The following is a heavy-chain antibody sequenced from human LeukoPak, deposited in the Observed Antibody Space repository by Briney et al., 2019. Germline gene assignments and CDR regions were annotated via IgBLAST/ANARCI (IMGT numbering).Heavy chain of an antibody. CDR1: GYTFTGYY. J-gene: IGHJ4*02. V-gene: IGHV1-2*02. CDR2: INPNSGGT. CDR3: ARANGYCSGAICYAWYLDY. Sequence: ASVKVSCKASGYTFTGYYMHWVRQAPGQGLEWMGWINPNSGGTNYAQKFQGRVTMTRDTSISTAYMELSRLRSDDTAVYYCARANGYCSGAICYAWYLDYWGQGTLVTVSS. D-gene: IGHD2-15*01.